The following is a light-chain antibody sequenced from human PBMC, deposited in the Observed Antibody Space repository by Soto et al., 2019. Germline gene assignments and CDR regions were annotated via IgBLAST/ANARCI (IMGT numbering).Light chain of an antibody. V-gene: IGKV3-15*01. J-gene: IGKJ3*01. CDR3: QQYNNWPGT. Sequence: EIVMTQSPATLSVSPGERATLSCRASQSVSSNLAWYQQKPGQAPRLLIYGASTRATGIPARFSGSGSGTEFTLTISSLQSEDFAVYYCQQYNNWPGTFGRGTKVDI. CDR2: GAS. CDR1: QSVSSN.